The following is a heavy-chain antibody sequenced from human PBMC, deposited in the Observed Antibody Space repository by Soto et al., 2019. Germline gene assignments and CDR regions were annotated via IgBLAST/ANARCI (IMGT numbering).Heavy chain of an antibody. D-gene: IGHD3-22*01. CDR1: GYTFTSYA. V-gene: IGHV1-3*01. CDR3: AKDYYDSSGYYPPALLFDY. Sequence: QVQLVQSGAEVKKPGASVKVSCKASGYTFTSYAMHWVRQAPGQRLEWMGWINAGNGNTKYSQKFQGRVTITRDTSAGTAYMELSSLRSEDTAVYYCAKDYYDSSGYYPPALLFDYWGQGTLVTVSS. CDR2: INAGNGNT. J-gene: IGHJ4*02.